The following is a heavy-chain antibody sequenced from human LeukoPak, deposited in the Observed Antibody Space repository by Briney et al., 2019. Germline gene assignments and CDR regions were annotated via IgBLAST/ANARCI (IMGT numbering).Heavy chain of an antibody. Sequence: GGSLRLSCAASGFTFSNAWMNWVRQAPGKGMEWVGRIKSKTDGGTTDYAAPVKGRFTISRDDSKNTLYLQMNSLKTEDTAVYYCTTSLAGAFRANYYYGMDVWGQGTTVTVSS. CDR1: GFTFSNAW. J-gene: IGHJ6*02. V-gene: IGHV3-15*07. CDR3: TTSLAGAFRANYYYGMDV. D-gene: IGHD3-10*01. CDR2: IKSKTDGGTT.